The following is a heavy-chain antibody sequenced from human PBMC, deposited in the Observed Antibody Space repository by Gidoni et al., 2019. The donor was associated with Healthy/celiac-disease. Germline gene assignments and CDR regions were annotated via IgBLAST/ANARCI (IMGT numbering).Heavy chain of an antibody. CDR3: ARVGGSSSSLYYYGMDV. J-gene: IGHJ6*02. CDR2: ISSSGSTI. V-gene: IGHV3-11*01. Sequence: QVQLVESGGGLVKPGGSLRFSCSASGFTFRDYYMSWIRQAPGKGLEWVSYISSSGSTIYYADSVNGRFTISRDNAKNSLYLQMNSLRAEDTAVYYCARVGGSSSSLYYYGMDVWGQGTTVTVSS. CDR1: GFTFRDYY. D-gene: IGHD6-6*01.